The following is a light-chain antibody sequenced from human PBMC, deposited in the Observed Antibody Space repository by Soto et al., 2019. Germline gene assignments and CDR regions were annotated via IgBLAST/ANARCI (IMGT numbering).Light chain of an antibody. J-gene: IGLJ1*01. CDR3: QNFDSSLRGYV. CDR1: SSNIGAGYD. Sequence: QCALAQPPSVSGAPGQRVTISCIGSSSNIGAGYDVHWYQQLPGTAPKLLIYGHSNRPSGVPDRFSGSKSGASASLAITGLQADDEADYYCQNFDSSLRGYVFGTGTKVTVL. V-gene: IGLV1-40*01. CDR2: GHS.